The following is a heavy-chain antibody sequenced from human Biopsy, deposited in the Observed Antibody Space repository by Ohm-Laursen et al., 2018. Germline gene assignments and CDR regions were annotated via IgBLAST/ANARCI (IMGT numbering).Heavy chain of an antibody. CDR2: INSMFGTT. V-gene: IGHV1-69*01. J-gene: IGHJ4*02. Sequence: SSVKVSCKASGGTFSNFGISWVRQAPGQGLEWMGEINSMFGTTNYAQTFQGRVTITADESTSTAYMEVSSLRSEDTAVYYCAKRGVERGRPLAYWGQGTLVTVSS. CDR1: GGTFSNFG. D-gene: IGHD1-1*01. CDR3: AKRGVERGRPLAY.